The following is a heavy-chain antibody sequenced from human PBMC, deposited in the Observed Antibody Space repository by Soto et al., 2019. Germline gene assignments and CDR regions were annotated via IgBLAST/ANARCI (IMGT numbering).Heavy chain of an antibody. CDR2: IYHSGST. Sequence: PSETLSLTCAVSGGSISSGGYSWSWIRQPPGKGLEWIGYIYHSGSTYYNPSLKSRVTISVDRSKNQFSLKLSSVTAADTAMYYCARALRDSPGWFDPWGQGTLVTVSS. J-gene: IGHJ5*02. CDR1: GGSISSGGYS. CDR3: ARALRDSPGWFDP. D-gene: IGHD2-21*01. V-gene: IGHV4-30-2*01.